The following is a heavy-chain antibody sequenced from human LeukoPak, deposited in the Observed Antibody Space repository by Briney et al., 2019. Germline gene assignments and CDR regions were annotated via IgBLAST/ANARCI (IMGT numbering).Heavy chain of an antibody. J-gene: IGHJ3*02. CDR3: ARDGPDDYGDPDAFDI. CDR1: GFTFSDYY. D-gene: IGHD4-17*01. CDR2: ISSSGSTI. V-gene: IGHV3-11*01. Sequence: PGGSLRLSCAASGFTFSDYYMSWIRQAPGKGLEWLSYISSSGSTIYYADSVKGRFTISRDNAKNTLYLQMNSLRAEDSAVYYGARDGPDDYGDPDAFDIWGQGTMVTVSS.